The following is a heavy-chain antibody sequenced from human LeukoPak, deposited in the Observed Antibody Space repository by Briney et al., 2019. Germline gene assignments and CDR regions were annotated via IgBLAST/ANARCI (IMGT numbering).Heavy chain of an antibody. V-gene: IGHV3-30*02. CDR1: GFPFSSYA. J-gene: IGHJ4*02. Sequence: GGSLRLSCAASGFPFSSYAMHWVRQAPGKGLEWVAFIRHDGSNKYHIDSVKGRFTISRDNSKNTLYLQMNSLRADDTAVYYCAKDTPLCYFDYWGQGILVTVSS. D-gene: IGHD3-16*01. CDR3: AKDTPLCYFDY. CDR2: IRHDGSNK.